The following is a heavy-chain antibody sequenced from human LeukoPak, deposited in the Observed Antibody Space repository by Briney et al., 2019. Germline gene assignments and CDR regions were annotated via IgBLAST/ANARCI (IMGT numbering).Heavy chain of an antibody. D-gene: IGHD6-6*01. V-gene: IGHV4-34*01. CDR1: GGSFSGYY. J-gene: IGHJ3*02. CDR3: ARELTRIAARRRHDAFDI. CDR2: INHSGST. Sequence: PSETLSLTCAVYGGSFSGYYWSWIRQPPGKGLEWIGEINHSGSTNYNPSLKSRVTISVDTSKNQFSLKLSSVTAADTAVYYCARELTRIAARRRHDAFDIWGQGTVVTVSS.